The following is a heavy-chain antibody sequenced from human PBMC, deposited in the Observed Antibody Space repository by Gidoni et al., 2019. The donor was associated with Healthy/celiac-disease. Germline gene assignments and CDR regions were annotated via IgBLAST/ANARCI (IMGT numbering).Heavy chain of an antibody. Sequence: EVQLVESGGGLVQPGRSLRLPCAPSGFTFDDYAMHWVRQAPGKGLEWVSGISWNSGSIGYADSVKGRFTISRDNAKNSLYLQMNSLRAEDTALYYCAKDSGIYDSSGYYSYFDYWGQGTLVTVSS. CDR2: ISWNSGSI. CDR3: AKDSGIYDSSGYYSYFDY. D-gene: IGHD3-22*01. CDR1: GFTFDDYA. V-gene: IGHV3-9*01. J-gene: IGHJ4*02.